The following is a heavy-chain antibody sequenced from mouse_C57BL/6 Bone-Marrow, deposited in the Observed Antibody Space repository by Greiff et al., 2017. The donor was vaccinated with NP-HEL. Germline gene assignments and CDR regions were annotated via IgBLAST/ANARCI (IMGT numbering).Heavy chain of an antibody. V-gene: IGHV5-4*01. CDR3: ARDPPAYDVNWYFDV. Sequence: DVKLVESGGGLVKPGGSLKLSCAASGFTFSSYAMSWVRQTPEKRLEWVATISDGGSYTYYPDNVKGRFTISRDNAKNNLYLQMSHLKSEDTAMYYCARDPPAYDVNWYFDVWGTGTTVTVSS. D-gene: IGHD2-12*01. CDR2: ISDGGSYT. J-gene: IGHJ1*03. CDR1: GFTFSSYA.